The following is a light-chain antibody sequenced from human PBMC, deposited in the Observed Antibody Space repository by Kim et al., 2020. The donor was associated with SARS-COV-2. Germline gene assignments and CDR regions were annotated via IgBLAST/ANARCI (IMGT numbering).Light chain of an antibody. CDR2: GTS. V-gene: IGKV3-20*01. J-gene: IGKJ2*01. CDR3: HQYGSSPDT. CDR1: QSVGSSY. Sequence: LSPGERATLACRASQSVGSSYLAWYQQTPGQAPRLVIYGTSSRAPGIPERFSGSGSGTDFTLTISGLEPEDFAVYFCHQYGSSPDTFGQGTKLEI.